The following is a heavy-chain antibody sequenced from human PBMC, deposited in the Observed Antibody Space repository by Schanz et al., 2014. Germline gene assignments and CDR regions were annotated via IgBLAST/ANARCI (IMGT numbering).Heavy chain of an antibody. Sequence: EVQLVESGGGLVQPGGSLRLSCAASGFTFSSHWMHWVRQDPGKGLEWVANIKRDGSEKNYLDSVKGRFTISRDNAKNSLFLQMNSLRPEDTAVYYCAKGRFGELSAFDIWGQGTMVTVSS. V-gene: IGHV3-7*03. D-gene: IGHD3-10*01. CDR3: AKGRFGELSAFDI. J-gene: IGHJ3*02. CDR1: GFTFSSHW. CDR2: IKRDGSEK.